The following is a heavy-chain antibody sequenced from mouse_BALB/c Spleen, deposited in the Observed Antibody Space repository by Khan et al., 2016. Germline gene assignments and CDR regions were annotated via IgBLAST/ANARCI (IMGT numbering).Heavy chain of an antibody. V-gene: IGHV1-7*01. J-gene: IGHJ4*01. Sequence: QVQLQQSGAELAKPGASVKMSCKASGYTFTSYWMHWVKQRPGQGLEWIGYINPSTGYTEYNQKFKDKATLTADKSSSTAYMQLSSLTSEDSAVYYCATSYYYGRTYYAMDSWGRGTSIPVSS. D-gene: IGHD1-1*01. CDR1: GYTFTSYW. CDR3: ATSYYYGRTYYAMDS. CDR2: INPSTGYT.